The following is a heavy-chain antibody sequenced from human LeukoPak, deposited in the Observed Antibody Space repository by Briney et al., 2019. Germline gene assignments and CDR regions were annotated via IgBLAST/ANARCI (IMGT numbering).Heavy chain of an antibody. CDR2: ISSSGDYI. V-gene: IGHV3-21*04. J-gene: IGHJ3*02. Sequence: GGSLRLSCAASGFTFRRHSMNWVRQGPGKGLEWVSSISSSGDYIYYADSLKGRFTISRDNAKNSLSLQMNSLRAEDTAVYYCARGGSYLSAFDIWGQGTMVTVSS. CDR3: ARGGSYLSAFDI. CDR1: GFTFRRHS. D-gene: IGHD1-26*01.